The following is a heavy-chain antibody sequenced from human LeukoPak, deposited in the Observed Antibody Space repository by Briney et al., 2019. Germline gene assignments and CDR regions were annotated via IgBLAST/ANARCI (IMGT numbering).Heavy chain of an antibody. V-gene: IGHV3-21*01. CDR1: GFTFSSYS. Sequence: GGSLRLSCAASGFTFSSYSMKWVRQAPGKGLEWVSYISSSSSYIYYADSVKGRFTIPRDNAKKSLYLQMNSLRAEDTAVYYCVGYSSSWSVVDYYSGMDVWGQGTTVTVSS. D-gene: IGHD6-13*01. CDR2: ISSSSSYI. J-gene: IGHJ6*02. CDR3: VGYSSSWSVVDYYSGMDV.